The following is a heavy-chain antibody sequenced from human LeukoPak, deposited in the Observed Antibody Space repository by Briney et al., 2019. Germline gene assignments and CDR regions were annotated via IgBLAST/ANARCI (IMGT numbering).Heavy chain of an antibody. Sequence: SETLSLTCTVSGYSIRSGYYWAWIRQPPGKGLEWIGYIYYSGSTNYNPSLKSRVTISVDTSKNQFSLKLSSVTAADTAVYYCARRVATTDWYFDLWGRGTLVTVSS. J-gene: IGHJ2*01. CDR1: GYSIRSGYY. CDR2: IYYSGST. D-gene: IGHD2-15*01. CDR3: ARRVATTDWYFDL. V-gene: IGHV4-38-2*02.